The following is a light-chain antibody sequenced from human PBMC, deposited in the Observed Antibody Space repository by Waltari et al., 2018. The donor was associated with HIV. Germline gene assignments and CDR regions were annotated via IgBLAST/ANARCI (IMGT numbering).Light chain of an antibody. Sequence: DIVMTQSPDSLAVSLGERATINCKSSQSVLYSSNIRDYLSWYQQKPGQPPKLLIYWASTRESGVPDRFSGSGSGTNFTPTISSLQAEDVAVYYCQQYHSIPQGYTFGQGTKLEIK. CDR2: WAS. V-gene: IGKV4-1*01. J-gene: IGKJ2*01. CDR3: QQYHSIPQGYT. CDR1: QSVLYSSNIRDY.